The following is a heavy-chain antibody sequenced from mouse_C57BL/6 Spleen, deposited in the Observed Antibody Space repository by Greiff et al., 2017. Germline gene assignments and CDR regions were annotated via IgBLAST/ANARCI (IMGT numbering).Heavy chain of an antibody. J-gene: IGHJ3*01. V-gene: IGHV1-54*01. CDR2: INPGSGGT. CDR1: GYAFTNYL. D-gene: IGHD3-2*02. Sequence: QVQLQQSGAELVRPGTSVKVSCKASGYAFTNYLIEWVKQRPGQGLEWIGVINPGSGGTNYNEKFKGKATLTADKSSSTAYMQLSSLTSEDSAVYFCARQLRLQGFAYWGQGTLVTVSA. CDR3: ARQLRLQGFAY.